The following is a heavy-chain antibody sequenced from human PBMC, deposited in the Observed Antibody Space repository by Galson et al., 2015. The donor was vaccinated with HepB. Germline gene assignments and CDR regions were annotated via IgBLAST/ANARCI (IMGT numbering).Heavy chain of an antibody. J-gene: IGHJ4*02. D-gene: IGHD3-9*01. CDR3: ARDLVLTHFDWSWSFDY. V-gene: IGHV3-21*01. CDR1: GFTFSSYS. CDR2: ISSSSSYI. Sequence: SLRLSCAASGFTFSSYSMNWVRQAPGKGLEWVSSISSSSSYIYYADSVKGRFTISRDNAKNSLYLQMNSLRAEDTAVYYCARDLVLTHFDWSWSFDYWGQGTLVTVSS.